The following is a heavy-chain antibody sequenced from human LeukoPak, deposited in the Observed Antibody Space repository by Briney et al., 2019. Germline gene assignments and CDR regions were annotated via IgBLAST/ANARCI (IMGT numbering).Heavy chain of an antibody. J-gene: IGHJ4*02. D-gene: IGHD6-19*01. Sequence: ASVKVSCKASGGTFSSYAISWVRQAPGQGLEWMGGIIPIFGTANYAQKFQGRVTMTRDMSTSTVYMELSSLISEDTAVYYCARVAPVAGASFDYWGQGTLVTVSS. CDR2: IIPIFGTA. V-gene: IGHV1-69*05. CDR1: GGTFSSYA. CDR3: ARVAPVAGASFDY.